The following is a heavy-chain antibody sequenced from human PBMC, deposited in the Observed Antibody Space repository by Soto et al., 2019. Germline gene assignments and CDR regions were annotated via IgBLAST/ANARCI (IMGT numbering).Heavy chain of an antibody. CDR2: IIPIIGII. D-gene: IGHD4-4*01. V-gene: IGHV1-69*08. J-gene: IGHJ5*02. CDR1: GGTFSPYT. CDR3: AGDPDSHYNDSHASSYP. Sequence: QVQLVQSGAEVKKPGSSVKVSCKASGGTFSPYTITWVRQAPGQGLEWMGRIIPIIGIINYAQKFQGRVTISADKFTGTADMELNGLRSDDTAVYYCAGDPDSHYNDSHASSYPWGQGTLVTVSS.